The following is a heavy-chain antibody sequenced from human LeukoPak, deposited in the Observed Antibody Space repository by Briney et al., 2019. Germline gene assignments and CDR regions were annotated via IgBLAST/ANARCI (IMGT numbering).Heavy chain of an antibody. D-gene: IGHD6-19*01. CDR2: IIPIFGTA. Sequence: ASVKVSCKASGGTFSSYAISWVRQAPGQGLEWMGGIIPIFGTANYAQEFQGRVTITADESTSTAYMELSSLRSEDTAVYYCARGNSSVGLTYDYWGQGTLVTVSS. CDR1: GGTFSSYA. V-gene: IGHV1-69*13. J-gene: IGHJ4*02. CDR3: ARGNSSVGLTYDY.